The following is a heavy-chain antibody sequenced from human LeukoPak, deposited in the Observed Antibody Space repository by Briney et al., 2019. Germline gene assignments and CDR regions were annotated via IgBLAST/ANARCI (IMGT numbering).Heavy chain of an antibody. D-gene: IGHD4-23*01. J-gene: IGHJ3*02. CDR1: GGAISTYY. V-gene: IGHV4-59*12. CDR2: IYYNGIT. Sequence: SETLSLTCTVSGGAISTYYWNWIRQPPGKGLEWIGYIYYNGITNYNPSLKSRVTISLDTSKNQFSLKLSSVTAADTAVYYCARTKKRNYGGNPAGDAFDIWGQGTMVTVSS. CDR3: ARTKKRNYGGNPAGDAFDI.